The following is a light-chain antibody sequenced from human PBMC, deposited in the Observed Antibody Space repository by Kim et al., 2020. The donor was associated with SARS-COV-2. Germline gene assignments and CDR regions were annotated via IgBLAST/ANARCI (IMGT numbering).Light chain of an antibody. V-gene: IGLV1-36*01. CDR2: YND. CDR1: SSNIGNNA. CDR3: GTWDDSLSGWV. Sequence: QSVLTQPPSVSEAPRQRITISCSGSSSNIGNNAVNWYQQLPGKAPKLLIYYNDLLPSGVSDRFSGSKSGTSASLAISGLQSEDEAHYYCGTWDDSLSGWVFGGGTQLTVL. J-gene: IGLJ3*02.